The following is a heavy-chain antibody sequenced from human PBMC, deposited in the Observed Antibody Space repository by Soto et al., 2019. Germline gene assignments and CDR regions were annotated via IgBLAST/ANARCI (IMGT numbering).Heavy chain of an antibody. CDR2: IIPILGIA. D-gene: IGHD3-9*01. J-gene: IGHJ5*02. Sequence: GASVKVSCKASGGTFSSYTISWVRQAPGQGLEWMGRIIPILGIANYAQKFQGRVTITADKSTSTAYMELSSLRSEDTAVYYCARDNYDILTGYYKRPAYEPWGQGTLVTVSS. CDR1: GGTFSSYT. V-gene: IGHV1-69*04. CDR3: ARDNYDILTGYYKRPAYEP.